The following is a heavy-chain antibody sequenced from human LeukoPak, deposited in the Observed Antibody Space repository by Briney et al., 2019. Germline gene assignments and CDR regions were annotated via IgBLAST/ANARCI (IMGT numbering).Heavy chain of an antibody. D-gene: IGHD6-13*01. V-gene: IGHV1-2*04. Sequence: ASVKFSCKASGYTFTGYYMHWVRQAPGQGLEWMRWINPNSGGTNYAQKFQGWVTMTRDTSISTAYMELSRLRSDDTAVYYCARGDSSSWYDFDYWGQGTLVTVSS. J-gene: IGHJ4*02. CDR1: GYTFTGYY. CDR2: INPNSGGT. CDR3: ARGDSSSWYDFDY.